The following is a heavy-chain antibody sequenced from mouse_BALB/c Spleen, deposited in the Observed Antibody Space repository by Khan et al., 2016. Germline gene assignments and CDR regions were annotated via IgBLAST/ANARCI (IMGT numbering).Heavy chain of an antibody. CDR2: INTHSGVP. CDR3: ARYDYAMDY. J-gene: IGHJ4*01. V-gene: IGHV9-4*02. D-gene: IGHD2-14*01. Sequence: QVQLQQSGPELKKPGETVRISCKASGYTFTTDGMQWVQKMPGKGLKWIGWINTHSGVPKYAEDFKGRFAFSLETSASTAYLQISNLKNEDTATYFCARYDYAMDYWGQGTSVTVSS. CDR1: GYTFTTDG.